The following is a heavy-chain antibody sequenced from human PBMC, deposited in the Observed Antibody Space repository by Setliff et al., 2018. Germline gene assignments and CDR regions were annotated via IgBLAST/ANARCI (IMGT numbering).Heavy chain of an antibody. J-gene: IGHJ4*02. Sequence: SETLSLTCAVYGGSFSGYYWSWIRQPPGKGLEWIGEINHSGSTNYNPSLKSRVTISVDTSKNQFSLKVSSVTAADTAVYYCAKERDYGDNWGQGTLVTVSS. D-gene: IGHD4-17*01. CDR1: GGSFSGYY. CDR3: AKERDYGDN. V-gene: IGHV4-34*01. CDR2: INHSGST.